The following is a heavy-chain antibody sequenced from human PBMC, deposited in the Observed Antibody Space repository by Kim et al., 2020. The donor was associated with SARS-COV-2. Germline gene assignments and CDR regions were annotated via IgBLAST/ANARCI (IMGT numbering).Heavy chain of an antibody. CDR3: AREGYCSSTSCYGPLFDY. V-gene: IGHV3-64*01. Sequence: KGRFTISRDNSKNTLYLQMGSLRDEDMAVYYCAREGYCSSTSCYGPLFDYWGQGTLVTVSS. J-gene: IGHJ4*02. D-gene: IGHD2-2*01.